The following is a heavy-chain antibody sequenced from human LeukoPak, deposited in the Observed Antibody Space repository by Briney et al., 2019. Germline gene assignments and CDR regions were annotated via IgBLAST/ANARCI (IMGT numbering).Heavy chain of an antibody. J-gene: IGHJ4*02. D-gene: IGHD4-17*01. V-gene: IGHV3-23*01. Sequence: GGSLRLSCAASGFTFSSYAMRCARQARGKGLEWVSAISGSGGSTYYADSVKGRFTISRDNSKNTLYLQMNSLRAEDTAVYYCAKEYGDFPFDYWGQGTLVTVSS. CDR3: AKEYGDFPFDY. CDR2: ISGSGGST. CDR1: GFTFSSYA.